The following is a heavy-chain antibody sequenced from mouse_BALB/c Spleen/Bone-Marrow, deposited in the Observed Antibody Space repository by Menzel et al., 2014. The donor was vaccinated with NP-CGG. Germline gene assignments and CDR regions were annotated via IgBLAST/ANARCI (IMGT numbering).Heavy chain of an antibody. Sequence: QVQLKDSGPELVKPGASVKISCKASGYSFTSYYIHWVKQRPGQGLEWIGWIFPGSGNTKYNEKFKGKATLTADTSSSTAYMQLSSLTSEDSAVYFCARSGYVGNYPYFDYWGQGTTLTVSS. CDR3: ARSGYVGNYPYFDY. J-gene: IGHJ2*01. CDR1: GYSFTSYY. D-gene: IGHD2-1*01. V-gene: IGHV1-66*01. CDR2: IFPGSGNT.